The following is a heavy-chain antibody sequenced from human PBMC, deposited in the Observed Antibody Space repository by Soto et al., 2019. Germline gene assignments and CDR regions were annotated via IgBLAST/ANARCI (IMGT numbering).Heavy chain of an antibody. CDR3: AKDWHSGNSEVGLGY. V-gene: IGHV1-69*05. CDR2: IIPVFGRV. J-gene: IGHJ4*02. D-gene: IGHD1-26*01. CDR1: GGSFNTYA. Sequence: GASVKVSCKASGGSFNTYAISWVRQAPGQGLEWMGGIIPVFGRVSYAQKFQGRFTISRDNSKNTLYLQMSSLRVEDTAVYYCAKDWHSGNSEVGLGYWGQGTLVTVSS.